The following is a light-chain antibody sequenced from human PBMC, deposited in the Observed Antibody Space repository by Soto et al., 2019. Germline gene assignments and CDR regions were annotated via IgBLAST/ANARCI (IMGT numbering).Light chain of an antibody. J-gene: IGKJ2*01. CDR3: QQSFSRPLYT. V-gene: IGKV1-39*01. Sequence: IKVNQYPSALSAYVGDRVMITCLASQTISTYLNLYQQKPGTAPKLLIYDASTLQSGVPSRFRGSGSGTDFTLTISNLQPEDLATFYCQQSFSRPLYTFGRGTKVDI. CDR1: QTISTY. CDR2: DAS.